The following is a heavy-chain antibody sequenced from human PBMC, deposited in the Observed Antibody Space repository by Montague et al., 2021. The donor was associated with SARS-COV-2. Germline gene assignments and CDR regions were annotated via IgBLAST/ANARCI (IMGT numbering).Heavy chain of an antibody. V-gene: IGHV4-39*07. D-gene: IGHD6-13*01. CDR2: IYYSGST. J-gene: IGHJ6*02. CDR3: ARVGRQQLVRLSGMDV. CDR1: GGSISSSSYY. Sequence: SETLSLTCTVSGGSISSSSYYRGWIRQPPGKGLEWIGSIYYSGSTYYNPSLKSRVTISVDTSKNQFSLKLSSVIAADTAVYYCARVGRQQLVRLSGMDVWGQGTTVTVSS.